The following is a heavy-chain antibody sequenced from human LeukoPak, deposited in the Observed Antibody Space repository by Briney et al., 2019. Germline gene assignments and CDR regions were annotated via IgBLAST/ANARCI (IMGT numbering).Heavy chain of an antibody. CDR3: ARSSGYYFPFDY. J-gene: IGHJ4*02. Sequence: ASVKVSCKASGYTFTSYDINWVRQATGQGLEWMGRMNPNSGNTGYAQKFQGRVTITRNTSISTAYMELSSLRSEDTAVYYCARSSGYYFPFDYWGQGTLVTVSS. V-gene: IGHV1-8*03. CDR1: GYTFTSYD. CDR2: MNPNSGNT. D-gene: IGHD3-22*01.